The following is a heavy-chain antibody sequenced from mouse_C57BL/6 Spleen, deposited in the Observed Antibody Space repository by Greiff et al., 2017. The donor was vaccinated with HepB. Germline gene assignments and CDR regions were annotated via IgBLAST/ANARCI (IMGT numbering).Heavy chain of an antibody. CDR1: GYTFTGYW. J-gene: IGHJ2*01. V-gene: IGHV1-9*01. CDR2: IFPGGGST. Sequence: VQLMESGAELMKPGASVKLSCKASGYTFTGYWIEWVKQRPGHGLEWIGEIFPGGGSTNYNEKFKGKATLTAETSSSTAYMQLSSLTAEDSAISCCARPYDNCLDYWGQGTTLTVSS. CDR3: ARPYDNCLDY. D-gene: IGHD4-1*02.